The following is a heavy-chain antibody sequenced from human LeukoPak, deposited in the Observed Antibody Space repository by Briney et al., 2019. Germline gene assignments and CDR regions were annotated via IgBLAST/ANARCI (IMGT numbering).Heavy chain of an antibody. D-gene: IGHD6-19*01. CDR3: AKGRGSYSSGWSHDAFDI. CDR1: GFTFSSYA. J-gene: IGHJ3*02. Sequence: GGSLRLSCAASGFTFSSYAMSWVRQAPGKGLEWVPAISGSGGSTYYADSVKGRFTISRDNSKNTLYLQMNSLRAEDTAVYYCAKGRGSYSSGWSHDAFDIWGQGTMVTVSS. V-gene: IGHV3-23*01. CDR2: ISGSGGST.